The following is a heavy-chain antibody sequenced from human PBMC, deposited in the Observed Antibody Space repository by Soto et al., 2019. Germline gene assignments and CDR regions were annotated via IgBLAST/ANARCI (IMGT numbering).Heavy chain of an antibody. CDR2: IYHTGNA. D-gene: IGHD3-22*01. J-gene: IGHJ5*02. CDR1: GDSISNSRFC. Sequence: PSETLSLTCSVSGDSISNSRFCWAWIRQPPGEGLEWIGSIYHTGNAYYNPSLKSRVTISVDTSKNQFSLKLTSVTAADAALYYCAGDFFDSSDYTTNCFDPWGQGTLVTVSS. CDR3: AGDFFDSSDYTTNCFDP. V-gene: IGHV4-39*01.